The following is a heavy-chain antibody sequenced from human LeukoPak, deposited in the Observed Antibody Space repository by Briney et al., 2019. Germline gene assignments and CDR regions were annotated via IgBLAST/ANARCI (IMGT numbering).Heavy chain of an antibody. V-gene: IGHV4-39*01. CDR1: GGSISSTNYY. J-gene: IGHJ6*03. D-gene: IGHD3-16*01. Sequence: SETLSLTCTVSGGSISSTNYYWGWVRQSPGKGLEWIGSIYYSGTSYYNPSLKSRVTISMDTSKNEFSLKLSSVTAADTAVYYCARGDFYYMDVWGKGTTVTVSS. CDR3: ARGDFYYMDV. CDR2: IYYSGTS.